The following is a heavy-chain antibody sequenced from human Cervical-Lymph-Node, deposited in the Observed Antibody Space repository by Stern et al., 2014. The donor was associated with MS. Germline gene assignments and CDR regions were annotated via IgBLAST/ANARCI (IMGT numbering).Heavy chain of an antibody. V-gene: IGHV3-74*02. D-gene: IGHD3-3*01. J-gene: IGHJ4*02. CDR3: AADVDFTIDY. CDR1: GFNFRSYV. CDR2: INHDATDS. Sequence: VQLVQSGGGLVQPGGSLRVSCAAFGFNFRSYVIHWVRQVPGEGLVWVARINHDATDSHYADYVKGRLTIARDTSQHTLFLQMSNLRADDTAVYYCAADVDFTIDYWGQGVLVTVSS.